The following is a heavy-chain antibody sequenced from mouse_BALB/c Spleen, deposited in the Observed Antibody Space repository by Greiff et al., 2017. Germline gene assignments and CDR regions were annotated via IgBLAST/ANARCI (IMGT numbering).Heavy chain of an antibody. CDR1: GFNIKDYY. J-gene: IGHJ2*01. Sequence: EVKLMESGAELVRSGASVKLSCTASGFNIKDYYMHWVKQRPEQGLEWIGLIDPENGDTEYAPKFQGKATMTADTSSNTAYLQLSSLTSEDTAVYYCARGRFTTVVATPFDYWGQGTTLTVSS. V-gene: IGHV14-4*02. D-gene: IGHD1-1*01. CDR2: IDPENGDT. CDR3: ARGRFTTVVATPFDY.